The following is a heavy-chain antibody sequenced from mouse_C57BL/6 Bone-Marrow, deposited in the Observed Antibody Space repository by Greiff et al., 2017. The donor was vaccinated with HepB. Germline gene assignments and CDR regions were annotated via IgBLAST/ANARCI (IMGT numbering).Heavy chain of an antibody. CDR3: ARQGYYSYYDAMDY. J-gene: IGHJ4*01. CDR1: GFSLTSYG. CDR2: IWSDGST. V-gene: IGHV2-6-1*01. Sequence: VQLQESGPGLVAPSQRLSITCTVSGFSLTSYGVHWVRQPPGKGLEWLVVIWSDGSTTDNSALKSRLSISKDNSKSQVFLKMNSLQTDDTAMYYCARQGYYSYYDAMDYWGQGTSVTVSS. D-gene: IGHD2-3*01.